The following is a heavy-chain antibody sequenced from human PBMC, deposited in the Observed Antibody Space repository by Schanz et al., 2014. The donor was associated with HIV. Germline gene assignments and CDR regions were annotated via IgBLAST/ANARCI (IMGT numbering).Heavy chain of an antibody. CDR3: VRGVIYYDSGSYYNYFDY. Sequence: QVQLVQSGAEVKKPGSSVKVSCKASGGTFSIYAISWVRQAPGQGLEWMGGIIPIFDTTNYAQKFQGRVTITADKSTSTVYMDLSSLRSEDTAVYYCVRGVIYYDSGSYYNYFDYWGQGTLVTVSS. J-gene: IGHJ4*02. V-gene: IGHV1-69*06. CDR2: IIPIFDTT. CDR1: GGTFSIYA. D-gene: IGHD3-10*01.